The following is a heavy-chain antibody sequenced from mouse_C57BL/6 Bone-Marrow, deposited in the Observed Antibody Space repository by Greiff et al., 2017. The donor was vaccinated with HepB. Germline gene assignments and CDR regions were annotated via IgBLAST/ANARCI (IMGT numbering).Heavy chain of an antibody. CDR3: AREGLITFDV. CDR2: IDPSDSYT. CDR1: GYTFTSYW. Sequence: QVQLQQSGAELVMPGASVKLSCKASGYTFTSYWMHWVKQRTGQGLEWIGEIDPSDSYTNYNQKFKGKSTLTVDKSSSTAYMQLSSLTSEDSAVYYCAREGLITFDVWGTGTTVTVSS. J-gene: IGHJ1*03. D-gene: IGHD1-1*01. V-gene: IGHV1-69*01.